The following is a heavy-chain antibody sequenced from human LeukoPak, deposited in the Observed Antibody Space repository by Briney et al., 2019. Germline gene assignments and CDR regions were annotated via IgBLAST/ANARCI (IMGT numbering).Heavy chain of an antibody. J-gene: IGHJ3*02. CDR3: ARLTPYYDFWSGYYHDAFDI. CDR1: GGSISGYY. V-gene: IGHV4-34*01. Sequence: SETLSLTCAVYGGSISGYYWSWIRQPPGKGLEWIGEINHSGSTNYNPSLKSRVTISVDTSKNQFSLKLSSVTAADTAVYYCARLTPYYDFWSGYYHDAFDIWGQGTMVTVSS. D-gene: IGHD3-3*01. CDR2: INHSGST.